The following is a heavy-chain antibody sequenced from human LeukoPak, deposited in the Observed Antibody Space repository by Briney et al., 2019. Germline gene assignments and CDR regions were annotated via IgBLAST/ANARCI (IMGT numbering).Heavy chain of an antibody. Sequence: GRSLRLSCAAPGFTFSSYGMHWVRQAPGKGLEWVAVIWYDGSNKYYADSVKGRFTISRDNSKNTLYLQMNSLRAEDTAVYYCAKEYYYGSGSKVDYWGQGTLVTVSS. CDR3: AKEYYYGSGSKVDY. D-gene: IGHD3-10*01. CDR2: IWYDGSNK. CDR1: GFTFSSYG. V-gene: IGHV3-33*06. J-gene: IGHJ4*02.